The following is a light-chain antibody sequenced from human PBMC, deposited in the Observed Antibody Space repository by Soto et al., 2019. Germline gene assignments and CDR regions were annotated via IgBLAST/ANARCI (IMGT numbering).Light chain of an antibody. CDR1: QSVRSSS. J-gene: IGKJ1*01. CDR2: GAS. V-gene: IGKV3-20*01. CDR3: QQYDNSLWT. Sequence: EIVLTQSPGTLSLSPGERATLSCRASQSVRSSSLAWYQQKPGQAPRLLIYGASSRATGFPDRFSGSGSGTDFTLTISRLEPEDFAVYYCQQYDNSLWTFGQGTKVEIK.